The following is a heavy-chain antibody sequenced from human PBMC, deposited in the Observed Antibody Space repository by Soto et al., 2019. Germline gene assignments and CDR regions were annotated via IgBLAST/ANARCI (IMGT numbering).Heavy chain of an antibody. Sequence: ASVKVSCKASGGTFSSYAISWVRQAPGQRLEWMGGIIPIFGTANYAQKFQGRVTITADESTSTAYMELSSLRSEDTAVYYCARVRAPADITMPFDPWGQGTLVTVS. V-gene: IGHV1-69*13. CDR2: IIPIFGTA. D-gene: IGHD3-10*01. CDR3: ARVRAPADITMPFDP. CDR1: GGTFSSYA. J-gene: IGHJ5*02.